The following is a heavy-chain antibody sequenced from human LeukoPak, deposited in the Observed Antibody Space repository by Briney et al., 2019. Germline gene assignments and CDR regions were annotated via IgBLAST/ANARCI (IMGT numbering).Heavy chain of an antibody. CDR2: IRSKTYVGTA. CDR3: TRATRISLFGVQYYFGY. D-gene: IGHD3-3*01. Sequence: GGSLRLSCSPSGFSFCAYALAWVRQGPGKGLEWVSFIRSKTYVGTADYAASVRGRFTISRDDSKSVAYLQMDSLKTEDTAVYYCTRATRISLFGVQYYFGYWGQGTLVTVSS. V-gene: IGHV3-49*04. CDR1: GFSFCAYA. J-gene: IGHJ4*02.